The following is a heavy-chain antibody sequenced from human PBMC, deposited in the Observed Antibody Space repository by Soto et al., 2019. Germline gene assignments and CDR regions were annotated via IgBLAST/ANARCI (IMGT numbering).Heavy chain of an antibody. V-gene: IGHV4-30-4*01. Sequence: QVQLQESGPGLVKPSQTLSLTCTVSGGSISSGDYYWSWIRQPPGKGLEWIGYIYYSGSTYYNPSLKRRVTISVDTSNNQFALKLSSVTAADTAVYYCARTPPLGYFDYWGQGTLVTVSS. J-gene: IGHJ4*02. CDR2: IYYSGST. CDR1: GGSISSGDYY. CDR3: ARTPPLGYFDY.